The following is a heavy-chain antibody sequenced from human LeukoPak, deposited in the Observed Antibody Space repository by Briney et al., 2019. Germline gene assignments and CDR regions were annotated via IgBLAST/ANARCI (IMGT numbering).Heavy chain of an antibody. D-gene: IGHD1-26*01. CDR2: IKNKHEHQAT. J-gene: IGHJ4*02. V-gene: IGHV3-15*07. CDR1: GFDFSGAY. CDR3: VTDANRILGARGTGY. Sequence: GGSLRLSCAASGFDFSGAYMNWVRQAPGKGLEWVGLIKNKHEHQATDYAAPVRERFIITRDDSSSTLFLQMNSLKTEDTAVYYCVTDANRILGARGTGYWGQGILVTASS.